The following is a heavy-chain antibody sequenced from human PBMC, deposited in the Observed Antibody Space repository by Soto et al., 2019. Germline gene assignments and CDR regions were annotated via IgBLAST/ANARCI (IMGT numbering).Heavy chain of an antibody. CDR3: ARAPRSWNDVGFWDS. Sequence: QVHLVPSGAGVKKPGASVRLSCKASGYSFMDHYIHWVRQAPGQGLEWMGVINPDGGSTSYAQRFQDRVTVTADTSTTRVYMDLPGLTSEDTAVYYCARAPRSWNDVGFWDSGGQGNLVTVSS. CDR2: INPDGGST. CDR1: GYSFMDHY. V-gene: IGHV1-46*01. D-gene: IGHD1-1*01. J-gene: IGHJ4*02.